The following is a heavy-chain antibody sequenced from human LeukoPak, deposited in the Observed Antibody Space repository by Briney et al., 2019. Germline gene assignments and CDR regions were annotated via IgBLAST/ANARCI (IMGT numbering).Heavy chain of an antibody. Sequence: TSQTLSLTCTVSGGSISSGANYWSWIRQPPGRGLEWIGYIYYSGSTNYNPSLKSRVTISVDTSKNQFSLKLSSVTAADTAVYYCARAYYYDSSGYPLIDYWGQGTLVTVSS. D-gene: IGHD3-22*01. CDR1: GGSISSGANY. J-gene: IGHJ4*02. V-gene: IGHV4-61*08. CDR2: IYYSGST. CDR3: ARAYYYDSSGYPLIDY.